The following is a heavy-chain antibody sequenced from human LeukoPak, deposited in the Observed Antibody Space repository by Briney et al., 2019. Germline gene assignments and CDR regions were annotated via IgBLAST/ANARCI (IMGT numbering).Heavy chain of an antibody. V-gene: IGHV1-2*02. CDR3: ARSRLRKILAIVGATIDPGRYYFDY. J-gene: IGHJ4*02. Sequence: RASVKVSCKASGYTFTGYYMHWVRQAPGQGLEWMGWINPNSGGTNYAQKFQGRVTMTRDTSISTAYMELSRLRSDDTAVYYCARSRLRKILAIVGATIDPGRYYFDYWGQGTLVTVSS. D-gene: IGHD1-26*01. CDR1: GYTFTGYY. CDR2: INPNSGGT.